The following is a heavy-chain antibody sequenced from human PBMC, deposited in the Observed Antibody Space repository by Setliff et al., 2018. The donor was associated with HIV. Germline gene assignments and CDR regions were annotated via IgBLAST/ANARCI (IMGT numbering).Heavy chain of an antibody. Sequence: SETLSLTCSVSGDSVSSSPYYWSWIRQPAGKGLEWIGRFDSTGSTNYNPSLKSRVTLSVDTSRNQFSLKLGSVTAADTAMYYCAREHCSGGSCNGFDIWGQGTMVTVSS. D-gene: IGHD2-15*01. CDR3: AREHCSGGSCNGFDI. V-gene: IGHV4-61*02. CDR1: GDSVSSSPYY. CDR2: FDSTGST. J-gene: IGHJ3*02.